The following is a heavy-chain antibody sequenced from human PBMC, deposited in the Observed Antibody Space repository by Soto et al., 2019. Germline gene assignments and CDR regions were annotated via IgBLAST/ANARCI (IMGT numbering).Heavy chain of an antibody. V-gene: IGHV4-34*01. CDR1: GGSFSGYY. J-gene: IGHJ5*02. Sequence: QVQLQQWGAGLLKPSETLSLTCAVYGGSFSGYYWSWIRQPPGKGLEWIGEINHSGSTNYNPSLKGRVTIAVDTSKNQFSLKLSSVTAADTAVYYCARGWRYFDWLGPRKNWFDPWGQGTLVIVSS. D-gene: IGHD3-9*01. CDR2: INHSGST. CDR3: ARGWRYFDWLGPRKNWFDP.